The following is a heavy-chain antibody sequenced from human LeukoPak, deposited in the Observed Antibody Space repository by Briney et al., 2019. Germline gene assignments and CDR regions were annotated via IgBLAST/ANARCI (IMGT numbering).Heavy chain of an antibody. J-gene: IGHJ4*02. Sequence: GGSLRLSCAASGFTFSSYLMSWVRQAPGKGLEWVANIDQDGSGKNYMDSVRGRFTISRDNAKNSGYLQMNSLRAEDTGVYYCARSVWPEELWGQGILVTVSS. CDR1: GFTFSSYL. CDR2: IDQDGSGK. D-gene: IGHD1-7*01. V-gene: IGHV3-7*01. CDR3: ARSVWPEEL.